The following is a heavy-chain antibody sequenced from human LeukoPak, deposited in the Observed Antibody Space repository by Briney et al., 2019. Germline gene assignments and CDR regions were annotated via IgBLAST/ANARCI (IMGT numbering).Heavy chain of an antibody. CDR2: IYYSGST. CDR3: ARRRSKLRSLDY. V-gene: IGHV4-59*12. J-gene: IGHJ4*02. Sequence: SETPSLTCTVSGGSISSYYWSWIRQPPGKGLEWIGYIYYSGSTNYNPSLKSRVTISVDTSKNQFSLKLSSVTAADTAVYYCARRRSKLRSLDYWGQGTLVTVSS. D-gene: IGHD3-3*01. CDR1: GGSISSYY.